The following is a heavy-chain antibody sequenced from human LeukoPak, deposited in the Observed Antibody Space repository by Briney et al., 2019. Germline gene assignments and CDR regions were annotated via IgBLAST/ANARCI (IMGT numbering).Heavy chain of an antibody. D-gene: IGHD5-12*01. V-gene: IGHV4-39*01. J-gene: IGHJ4*02. CDR1: GDSISSSSYY. CDR3: ARGVWIYNY. CDR2: IYYSGST. Sequence: PSETLSLTCTVSGDSISSSSYYWGWIRQPPGKGLEWMGSIYYSGSTYYNPSLKSRVTVSVDTSKNQFSLKVTSVTAADTAVYYCARGVWIYNYWGQGTLVTVS.